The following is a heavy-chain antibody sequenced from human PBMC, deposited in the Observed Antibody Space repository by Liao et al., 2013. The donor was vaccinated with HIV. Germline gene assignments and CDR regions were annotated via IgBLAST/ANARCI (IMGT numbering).Heavy chain of an antibody. V-gene: IGHV4-4*07. CDR3: ARGVPPDS. CDR1: GGSISSYF. Sequence: HVQLEESGPGLVKPSGTLSLSCSVSGGSISSYFWTWIRQPAEKGLEWIGRISSSGSSTYNPSLRSRVTMSLDTSRNRFSLNLNSVTAADTAIYYCARGVPPDSWGREPWSSSPQ. D-gene: IGHD3-10*02. CDR2: ISSSGSS. J-gene: IGHJ5*01.